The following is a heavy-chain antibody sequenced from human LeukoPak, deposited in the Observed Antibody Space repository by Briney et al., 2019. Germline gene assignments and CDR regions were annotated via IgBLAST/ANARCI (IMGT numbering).Heavy chain of an antibody. Sequence: GGSLRLSCAASGFTFSSYAMSWVRQAPGKGLEWVSAISGSGGSTYYADSVKGRFTISRDNSKDTLYLQMNSLRAEDTAVYYCAKEFDYDFWSGPLFDYWGQGTLVTVSS. CDR2: ISGSGGST. J-gene: IGHJ4*02. D-gene: IGHD3-3*01. CDR3: AKEFDYDFWSGPLFDY. CDR1: GFTFSSYA. V-gene: IGHV3-23*01.